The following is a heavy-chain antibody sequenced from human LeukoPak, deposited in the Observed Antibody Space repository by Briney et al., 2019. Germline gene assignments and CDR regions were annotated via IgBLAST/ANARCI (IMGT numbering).Heavy chain of an antibody. CDR1: EFSVGSNY. J-gene: IGHJ4*02. V-gene: IGHV3-66*01. CDR3: ARTYYDFWSDY. Sequence: GGSLRLSCAASEFSVGSNYMTWVRQAPGKGLEWVSLIYSGGSTYYADSVKGRFTISRHNAKNSLYLQMNSLRAEDTAVYYCARTYYDFWSDYWGQGTLVTVSS. CDR2: IYSGGST. D-gene: IGHD3-3*01.